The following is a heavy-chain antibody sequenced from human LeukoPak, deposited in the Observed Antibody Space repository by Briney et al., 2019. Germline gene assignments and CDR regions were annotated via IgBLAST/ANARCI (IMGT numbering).Heavy chain of an antibody. CDR3: ARDGVENSSWYPLDS. D-gene: IGHD6-13*01. CDR2: IYTSGST. J-gene: IGHJ4*02. CDR1: GASISSYY. Sequence: PSETLSLTCTVSGASISSYYWSWVRQPAGEGLEWIGRIYTSGSTNYKSSLKSRVTMSVDTSKNQFSLKLTSVTAADTAVYYCARDGVENSSWYPLDSWGPGTLVTVSS. V-gene: IGHV4-4*07.